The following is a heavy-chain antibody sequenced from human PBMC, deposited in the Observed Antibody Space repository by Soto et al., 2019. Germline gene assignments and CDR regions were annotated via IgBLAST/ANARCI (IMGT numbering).Heavy chain of an antibody. Sequence: QVQLQESGPGLVKPSETLSITCTVSGDSVGSSRYPWGWIRQPPGKGLEWIGNIYHSETTSYNPSLKSRVTISVDTSKNHFLLEVSSVTAADTAIYYCARHVVTPTSWTGDFLDDWGKGTLGTFSS. D-gene: IGHD2-21*02. V-gene: IGHV4-39*01. CDR3: ARHVVTPTSWTGDFLDD. CDR2: IYHSETT. CDR1: GDSVGSSRYP. J-gene: IGHJ4*02.